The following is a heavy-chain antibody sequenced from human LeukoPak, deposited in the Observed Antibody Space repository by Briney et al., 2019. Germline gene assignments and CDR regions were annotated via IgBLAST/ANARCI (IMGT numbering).Heavy chain of an antibody. CDR2: INPNSGGT. CDR3: AREMNSGYDEGGLEY. J-gene: IGHJ4*02. D-gene: IGHD5-12*01. CDR1: GYTFTGYY. Sequence: ASVKVSCKASGYTFTGYYMHWVRQAPGQGLEWIGWINPNSGGTNYAQKFQGRVTMTRDTSISTAYMELSRLRSDDTAVYYCAREMNSGYDEGGLEYWGQGTLVTVTS. V-gene: IGHV1-2*02.